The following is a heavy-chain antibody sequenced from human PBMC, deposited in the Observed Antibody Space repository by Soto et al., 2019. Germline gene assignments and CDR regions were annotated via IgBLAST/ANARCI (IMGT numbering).Heavy chain of an antibody. CDR3: AAELGFGKLSVV. D-gene: IGHD3-10*01. Sequence: QVQVVQSGVEVRRPGSSVKVSCKASGDTFKNCVISWVRQAPGQGLEWMGGIIPLFGTTDFAQRFQGRLTITTDESTTTAYMERSRLRSEDPATYCCAAELGFGKLSVVWGQGTTVIVSS. J-gene: IGHJ6*02. V-gene: IGHV1-69*01. CDR1: GDTFKNCV. CDR2: IIPLFGTT.